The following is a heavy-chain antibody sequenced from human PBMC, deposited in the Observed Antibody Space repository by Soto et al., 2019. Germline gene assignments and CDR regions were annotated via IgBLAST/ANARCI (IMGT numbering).Heavy chain of an antibody. D-gene: IGHD6-13*01. J-gene: IGHJ6*02. V-gene: IGHV3-30-3*01. Sequence: GGSLRLSCAASGFTFSSYAMHWVRQAPGKGLEWVAVISYDGSNKYYADSVKGRFTISRDNSKNTLYLQMNSLRAEDTAVYYCARGHCIAAAGTDYYYGMDVWGQGTTVTVSS. CDR1: GFTFSSYA. CDR3: ARGHCIAAAGTDYYYGMDV. CDR2: ISYDGSNK.